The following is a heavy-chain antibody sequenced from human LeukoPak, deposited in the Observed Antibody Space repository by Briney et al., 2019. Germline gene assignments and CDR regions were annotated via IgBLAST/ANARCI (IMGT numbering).Heavy chain of an antibody. CDR2: IYYSGTT. D-gene: IGHD6-6*01. Sequence: SETLSLTCTVSGGSISSSKHYWGWIRQPPGKRLEWIGSIYYSGTTYYSPSLKSRVTISLDTSKNQFSLKLSSVTAADTAIYYCARDFSSSSTVYYYYYMDVWGKGTTVTVSS. V-gene: IGHV4-39*07. J-gene: IGHJ6*03. CDR1: GGSISSSKHY. CDR3: ARDFSSSSTVYYYYYMDV.